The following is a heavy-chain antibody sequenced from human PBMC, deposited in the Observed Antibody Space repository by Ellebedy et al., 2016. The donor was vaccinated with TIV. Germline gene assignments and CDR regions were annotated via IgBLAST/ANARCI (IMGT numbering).Heavy chain of an antibody. Sequence: SETLSLTXTVSGGSINITSHYWAWIRQSPGKGLEWIGSVYYNGRTYYNSSLRSRVTIFVDTPKNQFSLKVTSVTAADTAMYFCARDDFDWWRLFDYWGQGSLVTVSS. CDR1: GGSINITSHY. V-gene: IGHV4-39*07. J-gene: IGHJ4*02. CDR3: ARDDFDWWRLFDY. D-gene: IGHD3-9*01. CDR2: VYYNGRT.